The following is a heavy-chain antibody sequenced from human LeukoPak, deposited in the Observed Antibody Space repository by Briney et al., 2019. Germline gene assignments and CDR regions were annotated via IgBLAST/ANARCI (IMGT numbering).Heavy chain of an antibody. D-gene: IGHD1-26*01. CDR2: IYHSGST. CDR3: ARHTIVGAHFDY. Sequence: PSETLSLTCTVSGYSISSGYYWGWIRQPPGKGLEWIGSIYHSGSTYYNPSLKSRVTISVDTSKNQFSLKLSSVTAADTAVYYCARHTIVGAHFDYWGQGTLVTVSS. J-gene: IGHJ4*02. CDR1: GYSISSGYY. V-gene: IGHV4-38-2*02.